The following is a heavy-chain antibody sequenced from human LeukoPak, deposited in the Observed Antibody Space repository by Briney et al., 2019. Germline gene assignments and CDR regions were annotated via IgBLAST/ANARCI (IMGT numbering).Heavy chain of an antibody. CDR1: GFTFSSYA. V-gene: IGHV3-23*01. Sequence: PGGSLRLSCAASGFTFSSYAMSWVRQAPGKGLEWVSAISGSGGSTYYADSVKGRFTISRDNSKNTLYLQMNSLRAEDTAVYYCARDLKRRYDILTGDPSPYFDYWGQGTLVTVSS. J-gene: IGHJ4*02. CDR3: ARDLKRRYDILTGDPSPYFDY. CDR2: ISGSGGST. D-gene: IGHD3-9*01.